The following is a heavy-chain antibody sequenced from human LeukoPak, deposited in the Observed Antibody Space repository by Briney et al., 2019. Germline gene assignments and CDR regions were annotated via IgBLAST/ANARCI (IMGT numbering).Heavy chain of an antibody. CDR1: GFTFSDYY. CDR3: ARDSIYGDYEFDY. CDR2: ISSSGSTI. V-gene: IGHV3-11*01. D-gene: IGHD4-17*01. J-gene: IGHJ4*02. Sequence: PGGSLRLSCAASGFTFSDYYMSWIRQAPGKGLEWVSYISSSGSTIYYADSVKGRFTISRDNAKNSLYLQMNSLRAEDTAVYYCARDSIYGDYEFDYWGQGTLVTVSS.